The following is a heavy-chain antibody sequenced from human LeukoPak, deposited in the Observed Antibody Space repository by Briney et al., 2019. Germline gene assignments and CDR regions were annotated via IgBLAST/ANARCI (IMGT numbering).Heavy chain of an antibody. V-gene: IGHV4-30-2*01. CDR3: ARDTGGSYSYNWFDP. D-gene: IGHD1-26*01. CDR2: IYHSGST. J-gene: IGHJ5*02. Sequence: PSETLSLTCAVSGASISSGGYSWSWIRQPPGKGLEWIGYIYHSGSTYYNPSLKSRVTISVDRSKNQFSLKLSSVTAADTAVYYCARDTGGSYSYNWFDPWGQGTLVTVSS. CDR1: GASISSGGYS.